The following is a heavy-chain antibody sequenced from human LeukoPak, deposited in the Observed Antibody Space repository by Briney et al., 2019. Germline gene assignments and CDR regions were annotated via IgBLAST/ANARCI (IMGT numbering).Heavy chain of an antibody. CDR2: INPSGGST. V-gene: IGHV1-46*01. CDR1: GYTFTGYY. Sequence: ASVKVSCKASGYTFTGYYMHWVRQAPGQGLEWMGWINPSGGSTSYAQKFQGRVTMTRDTSTSTVYMELSSLRSEDTAVYYCARAKYREDSSGYYVRAFDYWGQGTLVTVSS. CDR3: ARAKYREDSSGYYVRAFDY. D-gene: IGHD3-22*01. J-gene: IGHJ4*02.